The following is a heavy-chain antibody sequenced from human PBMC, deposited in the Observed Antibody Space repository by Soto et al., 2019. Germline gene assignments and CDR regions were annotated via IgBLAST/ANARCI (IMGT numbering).Heavy chain of an antibody. CDR1: GFTVSSNY. D-gene: IGHD2-15*01. J-gene: IGHJ4*02. CDR3: AREVVVAAKRGAFDY. Sequence: EVQLVESGGGLVQPGGSLRLSCAASGFTVSSNYMSWVRQAPGKGLEWVSVIYSGGSTYYADSVKGRFTISRDNSKNTLYLPMDRPGAEDTAVYYCAREVVVAAKRGAFDYWGQGTLVAVSS. CDR2: IYSGGST. V-gene: IGHV3-66*01.